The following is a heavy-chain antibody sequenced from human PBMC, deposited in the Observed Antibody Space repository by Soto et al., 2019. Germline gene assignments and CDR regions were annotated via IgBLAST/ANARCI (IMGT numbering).Heavy chain of an antibody. V-gene: IGHV3-33*01. CDR2: IWYDGSNK. CDR3: ARERILVVVPAAIRYYYYGMDV. Sequence: PWGSLRLSCSASGFTCSSYGMHWFRQAPGKGLEWVAVIWYDGSNKYYADSVKGRLTISRDNSKNTLYLQMNSLRAEDMAVYYCARERILVVVPAAIRYYYYGMDVWGQGTTVTVSS. D-gene: IGHD2-2*02. J-gene: IGHJ6*02. CDR1: GFTCSSYG.